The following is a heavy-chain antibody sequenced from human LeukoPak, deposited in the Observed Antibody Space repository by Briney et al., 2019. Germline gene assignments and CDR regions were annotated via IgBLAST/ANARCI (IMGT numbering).Heavy chain of an antibody. CDR3: ARDPPYYDFWSGYHQDY. CDR1: GFTVSSNY. V-gene: IGHV3-66*02. D-gene: IGHD3-3*01. J-gene: IGHJ4*02. Sequence: GGSLRLSCAASGFTVSSNYMSWARQAPGKGLEWVSVIYSGGSTYYADSVKGRFTISRDNSKSTLYLQMNSLRAEDTAVYCCARDPPYYDFWSGYHQDYWGQGTLVTVSS. CDR2: IYSGGST.